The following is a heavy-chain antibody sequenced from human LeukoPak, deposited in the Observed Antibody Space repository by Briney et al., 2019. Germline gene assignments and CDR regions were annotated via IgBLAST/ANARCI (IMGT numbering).Heavy chain of an antibody. CDR3: ARDSGTEYSSSYYFDY. V-gene: IGHV3-30-3*01. Sequence: GRSLRLSCAASGFTFSSYAMHWVRQAPGKGLEWVAVISYDGSNKYYADSVKGRFTISRDNSKNTLYLQINSLRAEDTAVYYGARDSGTEYSSSYYFDYWGQGTLVTVSS. J-gene: IGHJ4*02. CDR2: ISYDGSNK. D-gene: IGHD6-6*01. CDR1: GFTFSSYA.